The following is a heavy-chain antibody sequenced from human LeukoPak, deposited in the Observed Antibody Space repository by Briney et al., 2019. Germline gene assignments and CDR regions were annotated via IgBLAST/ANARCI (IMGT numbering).Heavy chain of an antibody. CDR1: GGSISSYY. V-gene: IGHV4-59*01. CDR2: IYYSGST. J-gene: IGHJ1*01. Sequence: SETLSLTCTVSGGSISSYYWSWIRQPPGKGLEWIGYIYYSGSTDHNPSLKSRVTISVDTSKNQFSLKLSSVTAADTAVYYCAKDDAWGRFQHWGQGTLVTVSS. D-gene: IGHD3-16*01. CDR3: AKDDAWGRFQH.